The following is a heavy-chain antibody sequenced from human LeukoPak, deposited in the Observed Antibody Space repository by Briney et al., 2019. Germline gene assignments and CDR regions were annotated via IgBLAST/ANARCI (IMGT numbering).Heavy chain of an antibody. V-gene: IGHV3-7*01. J-gene: IGHJ3*02. Sequence: GGSLRLSCAASGFTFNYYWMSWVRQPPGKGPEWVANIKQDGSEKRYVDSMKGRFTISRDNANNSLYLHMNSLRVEDTAIYYCARNQKGASDAFDIWGLGTMVTVSS. CDR3: ARNQKGASDAFDI. CDR1: GFTFNYYW. CDR2: IKQDGSEK.